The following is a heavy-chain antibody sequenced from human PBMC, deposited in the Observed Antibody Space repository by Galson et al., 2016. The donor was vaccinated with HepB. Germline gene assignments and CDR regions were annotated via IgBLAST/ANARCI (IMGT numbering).Heavy chain of an antibody. V-gene: IGHV4-59*01. CDR2: VYYSGST. J-gene: IGHJ4*02. CDR3: ARENYFDSSGSFDF. CDR1: GGSISPYY. D-gene: IGHD3-22*01. Sequence: SETLSLTCSVSGGSISPYYWSWIRQPPGRGLEWIGYVYYSGSTNYNPSLRSRLTISVDTSKNQFSLKLDSVTAADTAVYFCARENYFDSSGSFDFWGQGTLVTVSS.